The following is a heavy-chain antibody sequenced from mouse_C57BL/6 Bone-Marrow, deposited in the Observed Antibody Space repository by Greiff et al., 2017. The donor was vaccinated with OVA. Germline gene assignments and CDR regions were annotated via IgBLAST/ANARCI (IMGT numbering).Heavy chain of an antibody. CDR1: GFTLTDYY. D-gene: IGHD2-3*01. CDR3: ARYRDGYPYYAMDY. J-gene: IGHJ4*01. CDR2: IRNKANGYTT. Sequence: EVMLVESGGGLVQPGGSLSLSCAASGFTLTDYYMSWVRQPPGKALEWLGFIRNKANGYTTEYSASVKGRFTISRDNSQSILYLQMNALRAEDSATYYCARYRDGYPYYAMDYWGQGTSVTVSS. V-gene: IGHV7-3*01.